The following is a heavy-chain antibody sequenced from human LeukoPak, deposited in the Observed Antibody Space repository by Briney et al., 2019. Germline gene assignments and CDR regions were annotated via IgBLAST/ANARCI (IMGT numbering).Heavy chain of an antibody. J-gene: IGHJ4*02. Sequence: PSETLSLTCTVSGGSISNYHWSWIRQPPGKGLEWIGHIYYSGATKYNPSLKSRITTSVDTSKNQFSLMLSSVTAADTAVYYCARFGITVVRGGKYYFDYWGQGTLVTVSS. CDR1: GGSISNYH. D-gene: IGHD3-10*01. CDR3: ARFGITVVRGGKYYFDY. V-gene: IGHV4-59*08. CDR2: IYYSGAT.